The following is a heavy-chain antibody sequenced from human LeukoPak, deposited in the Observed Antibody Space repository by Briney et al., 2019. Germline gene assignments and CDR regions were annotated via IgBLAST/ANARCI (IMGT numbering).Heavy chain of an antibody. CDR3: ATERPAVGATNSGLFDY. CDR2: INPNSGGT. CDR1: GYTFPGYY. D-gene: IGHD1-26*01. J-gene: IGHJ4*02. Sequence: ASVKVSCKASGYTFPGYYMHWVRQAPGQGLEWMGWINPNSGGTNYAQKFQGRVTMTRDTSISTAYMELSRLMSDDTALYYCATERPAVGATNSGLFDYWGQGTLVTVSS. V-gene: IGHV1-2*02.